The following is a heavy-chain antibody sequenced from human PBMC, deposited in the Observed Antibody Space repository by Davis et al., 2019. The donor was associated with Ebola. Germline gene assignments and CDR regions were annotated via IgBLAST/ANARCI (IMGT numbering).Heavy chain of an antibody. D-gene: IGHD3-22*01. CDR1: GGSISSSY. CDR2: IYYTGST. V-gene: IGHV4-59*12. J-gene: IGHJ2*01. Sequence: SETLSLTCTVSGGSISSSYWNWIRQPPGKGLEWIGYIYYTGSTNYNPSLKSRVAISVDKSKNQFSLKLSSVTAADATVYYCARDYYDSSGFLWYFDLWGRGTLVAVSS. CDR3: ARDYYDSSGFLWYFDL.